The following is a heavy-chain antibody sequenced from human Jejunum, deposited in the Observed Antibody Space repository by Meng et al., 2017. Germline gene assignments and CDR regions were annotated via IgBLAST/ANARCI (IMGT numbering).Heavy chain of an antibody. J-gene: IGHJ5*02. Sequence: QLQLQESGPGLVKPSETLSLSCTVSGGSISSRSYYWVWIRQSPGKGLEWIGQTYYNGKSYYNPSLKSRVPMSVDTSRSQFSLNLNTVTAADTAVYYCARASYSYDSWFDPWGQGTLVTVSS. CDR3: ARASYSYDSWFDP. D-gene: IGHD5-18*01. CDR2: TYYNGKS. V-gene: IGHV4-39*01. CDR1: GGSISSRSYY.